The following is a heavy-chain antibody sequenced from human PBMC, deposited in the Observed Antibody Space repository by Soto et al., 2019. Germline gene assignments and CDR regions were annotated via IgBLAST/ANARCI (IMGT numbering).Heavy chain of an antibody. J-gene: IGHJ4*02. D-gene: IGHD5-12*01. V-gene: IGHV3-30-3*01. CDR2: ISYDGSNK. CDR3: AREEGSGYSGYGSKNY. CDR1: GFTFSSYA. Sequence: ESGGGVVQPGRSLRLSCAASGFTFSSYAMHWVRQAPGKGLEWVAVISYDGSNKYYADSVKGRFTISRDNSKNTLYLQMNSLRAEDTAVYYCAREEGSGYSGYGSKNYWGQGTLVTVSS.